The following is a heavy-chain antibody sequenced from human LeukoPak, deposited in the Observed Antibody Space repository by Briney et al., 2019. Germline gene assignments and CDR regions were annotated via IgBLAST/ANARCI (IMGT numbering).Heavy chain of an antibody. V-gene: IGHV3-21*04. Sequence: GGSLRLSCVSSEFTFSSYSMYWVRQAPGKGLEWVSYIGSLSTYTHYADSVKGRFTISRDNSKNTLYLQMNSLRADDTAVYYCAKLDWGGSRYGYFDSWGQGTLVTVSS. CDR2: IGSLSTYT. CDR3: AKLDWGGSRYGYFDS. CDR1: EFTFSSYS. J-gene: IGHJ4*02. D-gene: IGHD5-18*01.